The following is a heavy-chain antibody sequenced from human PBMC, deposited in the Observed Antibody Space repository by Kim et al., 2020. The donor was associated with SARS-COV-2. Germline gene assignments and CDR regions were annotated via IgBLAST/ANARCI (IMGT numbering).Heavy chain of an antibody. CDR1: GYTFTSYA. J-gene: IGHJ6*02. Sequence: ASVKVSCKASGYTFTSYAMNWVRQAPGQGLEWMGWINTNTGNPTYAQGFTGRFVFSLDTSVSTAYLQISSLKAEDTAVYYCARDVRGPSSSYGMDVWGQGTTVSVSS. CDR3: ARDVRGPSSSYGMDV. CDR2: INTNTGNP. V-gene: IGHV7-4-1*02. D-gene: IGHD6-13*01.